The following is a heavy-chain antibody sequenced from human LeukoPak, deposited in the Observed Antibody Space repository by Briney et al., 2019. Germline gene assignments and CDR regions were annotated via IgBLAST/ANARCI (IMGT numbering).Heavy chain of an antibody. CDR3: ARDLPWLVRYFDY. J-gene: IGHJ4*02. V-gene: IGHV1-2*02. CDR1: GYTFTGYY. Sequence: GASVKVSCKASGYTFTGYYMHWVRQAPGQGLEWMGWINPNSGGTNYAQKFQGRVTMTRDTSISTAYMELSRLRSDDTAMYYCARDLPWLVRYFDYWGQGTLVTVSS. CDR2: INPNSGGT. D-gene: IGHD6-19*01.